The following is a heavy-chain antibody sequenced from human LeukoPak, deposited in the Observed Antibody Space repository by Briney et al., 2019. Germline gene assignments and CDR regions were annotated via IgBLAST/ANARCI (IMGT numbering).Heavy chain of an antibody. J-gene: IGHJ4*02. D-gene: IGHD2-21*02. CDR1: GGSISGYY. V-gene: IGHV4-59*12. Sequence: SPSETLSLTCHVSGGSISGYYWSWIRQPPGKGLEWIGYISYSGSSNYTHSLKSRVTISVDTSKNHLSLKLSSLTAADTAVYYCARGIAYCGGDCPGYFDYWGQGTLVTVSS. CDR3: ARGIAYCGGDCPGYFDY. CDR2: ISYSGSS.